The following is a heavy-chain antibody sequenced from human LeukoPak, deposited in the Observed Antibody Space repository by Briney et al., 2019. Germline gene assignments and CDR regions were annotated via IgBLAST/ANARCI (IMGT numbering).Heavy chain of an antibody. J-gene: IGHJ4*02. Sequence: GGSLRLSCSAAGFTFSSHAMHWVRRPPGKGLEYVSTINDDGGLTYYADSVKGRFTISRDNSKNTVYLQMINLRPDDSAVYNCLKGGWATIGPPKDWGQGTLVSVSS. V-gene: IGHV3-64D*08. CDR1: GFTFSSHA. CDR2: INDDGGLT. CDR3: LKGGWATIGPPKD. D-gene: IGHD5-24*01.